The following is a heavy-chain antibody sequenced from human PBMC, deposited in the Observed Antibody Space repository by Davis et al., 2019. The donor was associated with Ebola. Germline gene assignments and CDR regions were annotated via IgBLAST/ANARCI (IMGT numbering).Heavy chain of an antibody. D-gene: IGHD2-21*01. Sequence: PGESLKISCAASGFTFSSYSMNWVRQAPGKGLEWVSSISSSSSYIYYADSVKGRFTISRDNAKNSLYLQMNSLRAEDTAVYYCARVAVIHGWFDPWGQGTLVTVSS. J-gene: IGHJ5*02. V-gene: IGHV3-21*01. CDR3: ARVAVIHGWFDP. CDR1: GFTFSSYS. CDR2: ISSSSSYI.